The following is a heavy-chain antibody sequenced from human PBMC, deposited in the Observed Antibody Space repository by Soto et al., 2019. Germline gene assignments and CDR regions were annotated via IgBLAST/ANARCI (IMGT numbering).Heavy chain of an antibody. D-gene: IGHD2-15*01. CDR1: GGSISSGDYY. CDR2: FYYSGST. Sequence: SETLSLTCTVSGGSISSGDYYWSWIRQPPGKGLEWIGYFYYSGSTYYNPSLKIRVTLSVVTSKTQFSLKLSSVTAADTAVYYCARRYCSGGCYFDYWGQGTLVTVSS. V-gene: IGHV4-30-4*01. J-gene: IGHJ4*02. CDR3: ARRYCSGGCYFDY.